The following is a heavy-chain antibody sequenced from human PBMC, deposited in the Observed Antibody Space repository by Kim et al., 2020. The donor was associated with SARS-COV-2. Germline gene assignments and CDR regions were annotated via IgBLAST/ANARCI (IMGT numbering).Heavy chain of an antibody. CDR2: INHSGST. CDR1: GGSFSGYY. V-gene: IGHV4-34*01. J-gene: IGHJ5*02. D-gene: IGHD1-7*01. CDR3: ARGRVGRTTQARSGFDP. Sequence: SETLSLTCAVYGGSFSGYYWSWIRQPPGKGLEWIGEINHSGSTNYNPSLKSRVTISVDTSKNQFSLKLSSVTAADTAVYYCARGRVGRTTQARSGFDPWGQGTLVTVSS.